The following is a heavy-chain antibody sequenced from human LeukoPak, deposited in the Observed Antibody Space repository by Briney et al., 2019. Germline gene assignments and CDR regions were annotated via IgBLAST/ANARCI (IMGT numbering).Heavy chain of an antibody. Sequence: GGSLRLSCAASGFTFSSYGMHWVRQAPGKGLEWVAVISYDGSNKYYADSVKGRFTISRDNSKNALYLQMNSLRPEDTAVYYCAKDLSSGGSYSSVDYWGQGTLVTVSS. CDR3: AKDLSSGGSYSSVDY. V-gene: IGHV3-30*18. CDR2: ISYDGSNK. D-gene: IGHD1-26*01. J-gene: IGHJ4*02. CDR1: GFTFSSYG.